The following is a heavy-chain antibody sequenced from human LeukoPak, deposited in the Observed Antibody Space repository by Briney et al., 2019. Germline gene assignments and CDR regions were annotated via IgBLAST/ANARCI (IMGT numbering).Heavy chain of an antibody. Sequence: PGGSLRLSCAASGFTFSGYAMSWVRQAPGKGLEWVSALSGLGDNTYYADSVKGRFTISRDNSKNTLYLQMNSLRAEDTAVYYCARGRDYGHGDLGYFDYWGQGTLVTVSS. J-gene: IGHJ4*02. CDR2: LSGLGDNT. V-gene: IGHV3-23*01. D-gene: IGHD4-17*01. CDR3: ARGRDYGHGDLGYFDY. CDR1: GFTFSGYA.